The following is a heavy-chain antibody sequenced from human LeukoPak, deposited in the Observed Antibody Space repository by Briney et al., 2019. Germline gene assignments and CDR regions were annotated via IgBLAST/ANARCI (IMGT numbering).Heavy chain of an antibody. J-gene: IGHJ4*02. Sequence: GGSLRLSCAASGFTFSSYSMNWVRQAPGKGLEWVSSFTSGTGYIYYADSVKGRFTISRDNAKNSVSLQMNSLRAEDTAVYYCARASYYDLSGYYGSFDYWGQGTLVTVSS. D-gene: IGHD3-22*01. CDR2: FTSGTGYI. V-gene: IGHV3-21*01. CDR3: ARASYYDLSGYYGSFDY. CDR1: GFTFSSYS.